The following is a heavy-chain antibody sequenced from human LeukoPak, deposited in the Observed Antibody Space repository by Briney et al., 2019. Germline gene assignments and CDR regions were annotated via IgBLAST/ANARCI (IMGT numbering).Heavy chain of an antibody. CDR3: AKNAAYCMDV. Sequence: SETLSLTCTVSGGSISSYYWSWIRQPPGKGLEWIGYIYYSGRTNYNPSLKSRVTISVDTSKNQFSLKLSSVTPADTAMYYCAKNAAYCMDVWGEGTTVTVSS. J-gene: IGHJ6*03. CDR1: GGSISSYY. D-gene: IGHD2-15*01. CDR2: IYYSGRT. V-gene: IGHV4-59*01.